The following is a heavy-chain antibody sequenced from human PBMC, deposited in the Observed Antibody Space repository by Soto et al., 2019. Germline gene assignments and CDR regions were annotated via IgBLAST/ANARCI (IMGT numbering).Heavy chain of an antibody. Sequence: GGSLRLSCAASGFTFSSYGMHWVRQAPGKGLEWVAVIWYDGSNKYYADSVKGRFTISRDNSKNTLYLQMNSLRAEDTAVYYCARGGHIVVVTAIHFAHDAFDIWGQGTMVTVSS. J-gene: IGHJ3*02. CDR3: ARGGHIVVVTAIHFAHDAFDI. CDR1: GFTFSSYG. V-gene: IGHV3-33*01. D-gene: IGHD2-21*02. CDR2: IWYDGSNK.